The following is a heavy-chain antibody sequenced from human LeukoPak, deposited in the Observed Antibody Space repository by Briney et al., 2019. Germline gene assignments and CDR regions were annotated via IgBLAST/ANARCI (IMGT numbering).Heavy chain of an antibody. CDR2: ISTSGNTI. J-gene: IGHJ4*02. CDR3: ARYSYGVHDFDY. D-gene: IGHD5/OR15-5a*01. CDR1: GFTFSDYY. Sequence: PGGSLRLSCAASGFTFSDYYMSWIRQAPGKGLDWVSYISTSGNTIYDADSVKGRFTISRDNAKNSLYLQMSSLRAEDTAVYYYARYSYGVHDFDYWGQGTLVTVSS. V-gene: IGHV3-11*04.